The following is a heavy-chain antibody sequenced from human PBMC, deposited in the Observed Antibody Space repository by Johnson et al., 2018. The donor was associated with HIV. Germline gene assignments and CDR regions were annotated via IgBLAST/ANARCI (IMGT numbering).Heavy chain of an antibody. D-gene: IGHD1-26*01. CDR1: GFTVSNNY. CDR3: AKDRTSGSYSDDAFDI. CDR2: LYSGGNT. Sequence: VQLVESGGGLVQPGESLRLSCAASGFTVSNNYMHWVRQAPGKGLEWVSVLYSGGNTYYADSVKGRFIISRDNFKNTLYLQMNSLRAEDTAVYYCAKDRTSGSYSDDAFDIWGQGTMVTVSS. V-gene: IGHV3-66*01. J-gene: IGHJ3*02.